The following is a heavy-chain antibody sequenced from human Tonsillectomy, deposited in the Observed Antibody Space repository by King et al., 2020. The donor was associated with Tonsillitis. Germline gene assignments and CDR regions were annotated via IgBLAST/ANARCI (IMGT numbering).Heavy chain of an antibody. CDR2: IYYSGTT. CDR1: GDSISGSNW. D-gene: IGHD3-9*01. CDR3: ARSEFYDGVTVDYIRALAY. J-gene: IGHJ4*02. V-gene: IGHV4-4*02. Sequence: VQLQESGPGLVKPSGTLSLTCAVSGDSISGSNWWSWVRQPPGKGLEWIGRIYYSGTTNYNPSLKSRITISVDKSNNQFSLRLTSVTAADTAVYFCARSEFYDGVTVDYIRALAYWGQGSLVTVSS.